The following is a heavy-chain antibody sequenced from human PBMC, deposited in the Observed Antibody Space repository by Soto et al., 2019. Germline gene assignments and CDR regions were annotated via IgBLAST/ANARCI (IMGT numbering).Heavy chain of an antibody. V-gene: IGHV4-28*01. J-gene: IGHJ4*02. CDR2: IYYSGST. D-gene: IGHD3-22*01. Sequence: QVQLQESGPGLVKPSDTLSLTCAVSGYSISCSNWWGWIRQPPGKGLEWIGYIYYSGSTYYNPSLKSRVTMSVDTSKNQFSLKLSSVTAVDTAVYYCARSAVAITSVGYFDYWGQGTLVTVSS. CDR3: ARSAVAITSVGYFDY. CDR1: GYSISCSNW.